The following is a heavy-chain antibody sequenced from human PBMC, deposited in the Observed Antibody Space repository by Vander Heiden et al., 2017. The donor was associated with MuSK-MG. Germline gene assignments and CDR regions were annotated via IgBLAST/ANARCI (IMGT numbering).Heavy chain of an antibody. CDR2: IYHSGST. J-gene: IGHJ5*02. V-gene: IGHV4-38-2*01. D-gene: IGHD2-15*01. Sequence: QVQLQESGPGLVKPSETLSLTCAVSGYSISSGYYWGWIRQPPGKGLEWIGSIYHSGSTYYNPSLKSRVTISVDTSKNQFSLKLSSVTAADTAGYYCARRGGGNNWFDPWGQGTLVTVSS. CDR3: ARRGGGNNWFDP. CDR1: GYSISSGYY.